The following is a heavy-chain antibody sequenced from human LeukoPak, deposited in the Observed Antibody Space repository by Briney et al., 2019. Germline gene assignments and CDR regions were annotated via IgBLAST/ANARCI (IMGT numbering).Heavy chain of an antibody. CDR1: GYTFTSYD. CDR3: ARAAVSSGWYVGDAFDI. Sequence: ASVKVSCKASGYTFTSYDINWVRQATGQGLEWMGWMNPTSGNTGYAQKFQGRVTMTRNTSISTAYMELSSLRSEDTAVYYCARAAVSSGWYVGDAFDIWGQGTMVTVSS. D-gene: IGHD6-19*01. CDR2: MNPTSGNT. J-gene: IGHJ3*02. V-gene: IGHV1-8*01.